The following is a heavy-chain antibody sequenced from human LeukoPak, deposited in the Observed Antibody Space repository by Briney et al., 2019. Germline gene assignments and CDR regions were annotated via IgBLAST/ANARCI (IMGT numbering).Heavy chain of an antibody. D-gene: IGHD2-21*01. Sequence: ASVKVSCKASGYTFINYNVNWVRQATGQGLEWMGWMNPISGYTGYAQKFQGRVTMTRDTSISTAYMELSSLRSEDTAVYYCARGLDGDFLDYNWFDSWGQGTLVTVSS. V-gene: IGHV1-8*01. CDR3: ARGLDGDFLDYNWFDS. J-gene: IGHJ5*01. CDR2: MNPISGYT. CDR1: GYTFINYN.